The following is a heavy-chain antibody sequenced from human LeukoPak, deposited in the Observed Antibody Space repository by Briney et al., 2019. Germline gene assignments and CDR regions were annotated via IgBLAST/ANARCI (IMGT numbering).Heavy chain of an antibody. CDR3: ARVGGSGWYPDFDY. D-gene: IGHD6-19*01. J-gene: IGHJ4*02. V-gene: IGHV4-4*07. CDR2: IYTSGST. Sequence: SETLSLTCTVSGGSISSYYWSWIRQPAGKGLEWIGRIYTSGSTNYNPSLKSRVTMSVDTSKNQFSLKLSSVTAADTAVYYCARVGGSGWYPDFDYWGQGTLVTVSS. CDR1: GGSISSYY.